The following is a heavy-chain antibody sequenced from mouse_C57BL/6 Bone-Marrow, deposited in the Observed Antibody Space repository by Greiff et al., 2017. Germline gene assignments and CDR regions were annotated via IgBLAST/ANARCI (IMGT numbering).Heavy chain of an antibody. CDR2: ISSGSSTI. CDR3: ARDYGSRGYFDY. D-gene: IGHD1-1*01. CDR1: GFTFSDYG. J-gene: IGHJ2*01. Sequence: EVMLVESGGGLVKPGGSLKLSCAASGFTFSDYGMHWVRQAPEKGLEWVAYISSGSSTIYYADTVKGRFTITSDNAKNTLFVQMTRLRSEAPAMYECARDYGSRGYFDYWGQGTTLTVSS. V-gene: IGHV5-17*01.